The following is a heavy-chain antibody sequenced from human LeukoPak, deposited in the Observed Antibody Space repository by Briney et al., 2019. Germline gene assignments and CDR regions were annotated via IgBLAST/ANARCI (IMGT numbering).Heavy chain of an antibody. CDR1: GFTFTSSA. J-gene: IGHJ4*02. CDR2: IVVGRGNT. Sequence: SVKVSCKASGFTFTSSAMQWVRQARGQRLEWIGWIVVGRGNTNYAQKFQERVTITRDMSTSTAYMELSSLRSEDTAVYYCASGSSGYTPIDYWGQGTLVTVSS. CDR3: ASGSSGYTPIDY. V-gene: IGHV1-58*02. D-gene: IGHD3-22*01.